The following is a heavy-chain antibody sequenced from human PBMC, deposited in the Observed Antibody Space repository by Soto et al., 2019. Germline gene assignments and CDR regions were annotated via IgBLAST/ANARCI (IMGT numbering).Heavy chain of an antibody. CDR2: IYYSGTT. J-gene: IGHJ4*02. V-gene: IGHV4-28*01. CDR1: GYSISSNNW. CDR3: ARREIQGPIDY. Sequence: QVQLQESGPGLVKPSDTLSLTCAVSGYSISSNNWWGWIRQPPGKGLEWIGYIYYSGTTHYNPSLKSRVTMSVDTSTNQFSLKLTSVTAVDTAVYYCARREIQGPIDYWGQGTLVTVSS. D-gene: IGHD1-26*01.